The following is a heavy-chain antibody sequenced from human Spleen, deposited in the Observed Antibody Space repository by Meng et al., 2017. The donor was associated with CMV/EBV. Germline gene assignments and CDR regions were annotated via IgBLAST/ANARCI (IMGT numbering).Heavy chain of an antibody. CDR2: INHSGST. Sequence: GSLRLSCAVYGGSFSGYYWSWIRQPPGKGLEWIGEINHSGSTNYNPSLKSRVTISVDTSKDQFSLKLSSVTAADTAVYYCARVSPAYSSSSSFDYWGQGTLVTVSS. CDR3: ARVSPAYSSSSSFDY. V-gene: IGHV4-34*01. D-gene: IGHD6-6*01. J-gene: IGHJ4*02. CDR1: GGSFSGYY.